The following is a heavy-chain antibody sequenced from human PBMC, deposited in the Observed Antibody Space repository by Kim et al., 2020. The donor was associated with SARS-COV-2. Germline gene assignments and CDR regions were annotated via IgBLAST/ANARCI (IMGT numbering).Heavy chain of an antibody. Sequence: GGSLRLSCTASGFTFSSYGMHWVRQAPGRGLEWVAFLSSDKTNKYYSDSVKGRFTISRDNSKNTLYLHMSSLRAEDTALYYCAKGGSGWSLYFFDYWGQGTLVTVSS. V-gene: IGHV3-30*02. D-gene: IGHD6-19*01. CDR1: GFTFSSYG. CDR3: AKGGSGWSLYFFDY. CDR2: LSSDKTNK. J-gene: IGHJ4*02.